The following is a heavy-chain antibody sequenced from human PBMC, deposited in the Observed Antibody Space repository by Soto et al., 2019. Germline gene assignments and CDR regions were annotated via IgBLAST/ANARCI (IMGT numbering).Heavy chain of an antibody. J-gene: IGHJ6*03. Sequence: PGESLKISCQGSGYNFATYWIAWVRQMPGKGLEWMGIIYPGDSDTTYSPSFQGQVTISADKSINTAYLQWSSLKASDTAMYYCARRQLADYYYYMDVWGKGTTVTVSS. CDR2: IYPGDSDT. CDR1: GYNFATYW. CDR3: ARRQLADYYYYMDV. D-gene: IGHD6-6*01. V-gene: IGHV5-51*01.